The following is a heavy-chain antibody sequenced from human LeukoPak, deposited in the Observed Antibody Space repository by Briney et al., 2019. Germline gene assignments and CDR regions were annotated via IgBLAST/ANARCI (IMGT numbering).Heavy chain of an antibody. CDR2: IRSKAYGGTT. J-gene: IGHJ4*02. D-gene: IGHD3-3*01. CDR1: GFTFGDYA. CDR3: TRGSDTIFGVARDGFDY. Sequence: GGSLRLSCTASGFTFGDYAMSWFRQAPGKGLEWVGFIRSKAYGGTTEYAASVKGRFTISRDDSKSIAYLQMNSLKTEDTAVYYCTRGSDTIFGVARDGFDYWGQGTLVTVSS. V-gene: IGHV3-49*03.